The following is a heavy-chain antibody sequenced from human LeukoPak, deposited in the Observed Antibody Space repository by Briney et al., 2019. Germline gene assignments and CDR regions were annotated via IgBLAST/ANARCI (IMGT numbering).Heavy chain of an antibody. CDR2: ISGSDGST. J-gene: IGHJ3*02. Sequence: GGSLRLSCAASGFTFSSHAMSWVRQAPGKGLEWVSVISGSDGSTYYADSVKGRFTISRDNSKNTLYLQMNSLRAEDTAVFYCAKPRGEEWLVGLYDAFDIWGQGTMVTVSS. V-gene: IGHV3-23*01. D-gene: IGHD6-19*01. CDR3: AKPRGEEWLVGLYDAFDI. CDR1: GFTFSSHA.